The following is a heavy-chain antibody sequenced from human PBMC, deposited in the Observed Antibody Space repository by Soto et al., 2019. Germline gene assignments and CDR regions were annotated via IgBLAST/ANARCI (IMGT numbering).Heavy chain of an antibody. J-gene: IGHJ4*02. Sequence: PGWSLGLSCAASGFTFSSVAMAWVRQAPGKGLEWVSGITDTGGNTDYADSVKGRFTISRDNSSNTLYLQMNSLRAEDTAVYYGAKLYWHPRYIDYWGQGHRVTVSS. CDR2: ITDTGGNT. V-gene: IGHV3-23*01. CDR3: AKLYWHPRYIDY. D-gene: IGHD2-8*02. CDR1: GFTFSSVA.